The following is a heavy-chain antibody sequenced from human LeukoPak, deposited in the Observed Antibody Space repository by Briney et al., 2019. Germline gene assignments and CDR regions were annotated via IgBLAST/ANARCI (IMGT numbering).Heavy chain of an antibody. J-gene: IGHJ6*02. Sequence: ASVRVSCKASGYTFTGYYMHWVRQAPGQGLEWMGWINPNSGGTNYAQKFQGRVTMTRDTSISTAYMELSRLRSDDTAVYYCARGNPSWYYGMAVWGQGDTVTVSS. D-gene: IGHD6-13*01. CDR3: ARGNPSWYYGMAV. V-gene: IGHV1-2*02. CDR1: GYTFTGYY. CDR2: INPNSGGT.